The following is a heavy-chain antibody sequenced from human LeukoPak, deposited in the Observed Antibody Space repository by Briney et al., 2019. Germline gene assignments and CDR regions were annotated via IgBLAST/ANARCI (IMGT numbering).Heavy chain of an antibody. J-gene: IGHJ4*02. CDR1: GFTVTDNY. V-gene: IGHV3-53*01. CDR2: IYPDGRT. D-gene: IGHD4-17*01. CDR3: ARTNPVYGDYDY. Sequence: PGGSLRLSCAVSGFTVTDNYMSWVRQAPGKGLQWVSVIYPDGRTYYADSVKGRFTISRDISRNTLLLQMNSLRPDDTAAHYCARTNPVYGDYDYWGQGTLVTVSS.